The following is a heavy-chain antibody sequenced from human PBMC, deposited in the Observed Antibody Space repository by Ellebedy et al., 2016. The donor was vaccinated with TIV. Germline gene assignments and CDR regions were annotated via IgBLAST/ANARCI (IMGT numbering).Heavy chain of an antibody. V-gene: IGHV4-59*08. Sequence: MPSETLSLTCTVSGGSISIYYWSWIRQPPGTGLEWIGSIYYSGKTNYNPSLKSRVTISVNTSKNQFSLKLSSVTAAYTAVYYCARHGARSSSWYPYYYYMDVWGKGTPVTVSS. CDR3: ARHGARSSSWYPYYYYMDV. D-gene: IGHD6-13*01. CDR1: GGSISIYY. CDR2: IYYSGKT. J-gene: IGHJ6*03.